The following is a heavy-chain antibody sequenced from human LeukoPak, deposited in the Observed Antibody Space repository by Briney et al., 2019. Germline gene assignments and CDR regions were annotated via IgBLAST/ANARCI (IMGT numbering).Heavy chain of an antibody. CDR1: GFTFSSYS. J-gene: IGHJ5*02. Sequence: PGGSLRLSCAASGFTFSSYSMNWVRQAPGKGLEWVSSISSSSSSYIYYADSVKGRFTISRDNAKNSLYLQMNSLRAEDTAVYYCARVSGLPNWFDPWGQGTLVTVSS. CDR2: ISSSSSSYI. CDR3: ARVSGLPNWFDP. D-gene: IGHD3-10*01. V-gene: IGHV3-21*01.